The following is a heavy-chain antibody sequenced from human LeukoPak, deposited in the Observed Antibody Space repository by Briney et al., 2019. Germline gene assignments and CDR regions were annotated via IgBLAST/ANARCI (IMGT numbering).Heavy chain of an antibody. J-gene: IGHJ4*02. D-gene: IGHD6-19*01. Sequence: SQTLSLTCAISGDSFSSNSAAWNWIRQSPPRGLEWLGRTYYRSKWYNDYAVSVKSRITINPDTSKNQFSLQLNSVTPEDTAVYYCARSGEQWLVYFDYWGQGTLVTVSS. CDR3: ARSGEQWLVYFDY. CDR1: GDSFSSNSAA. CDR2: TYYRSKWYN. V-gene: IGHV6-1*01.